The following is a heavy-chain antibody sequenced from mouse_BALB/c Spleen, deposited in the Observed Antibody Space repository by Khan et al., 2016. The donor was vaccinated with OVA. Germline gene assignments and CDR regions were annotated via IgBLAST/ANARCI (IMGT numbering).Heavy chain of an antibody. Sequence: QVQLKQSGPGLVAPSQSLSITCTISGFSLTNYGVHWVRQPPGKGLEWLVVIWSDGSTTYDSALKSRLTISKDNSKSKVFLEMDSLQTDDTAMYYCARQPYYHYYIMDYWGQGTSVTVSS. CDR2: IWSDGST. CDR1: GFSLTNYG. D-gene: IGHD2-10*01. CDR3: ARQPYYHYYIMDY. J-gene: IGHJ4*01. V-gene: IGHV2-6-1*01.